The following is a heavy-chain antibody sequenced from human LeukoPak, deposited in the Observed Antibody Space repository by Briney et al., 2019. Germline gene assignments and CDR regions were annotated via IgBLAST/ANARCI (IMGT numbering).Heavy chain of an antibody. V-gene: IGHV4-39*07. CDR3: ASLLTGYYLGSGEFDY. J-gene: IGHJ4*02. D-gene: IGHD3-9*01. Sequence: SETLSLTCTVSGGSISSSSYYWGWIRQPPGKGLEWIGSIYYSGSTYYNPSLKSRVTISVDTSKNQFSLKLSSVTAADTAVYYCASLLTGYYLGSGEFDYWGQGTLVTVSS. CDR1: GGSISSSSYY. CDR2: IYYSGST.